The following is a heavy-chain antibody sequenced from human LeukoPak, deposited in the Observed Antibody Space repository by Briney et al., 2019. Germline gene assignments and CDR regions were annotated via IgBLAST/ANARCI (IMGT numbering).Heavy chain of an antibody. CDR1: GYRFTSYW. J-gene: IGHJ4*02. Sequence: GESLQISCKGSGYRFTSYWIGWVRQMPGKGLEWMGIIYPGDSDTRYSPSFQGQVTISADKSISTAYLQWSSLKASDTAMYYCARQSGYCSSTSCSFDYWGQGTLVTVSS. V-gene: IGHV5-51*01. CDR2: IYPGDSDT. D-gene: IGHD2-2*01. CDR3: ARQSGYCSSTSCSFDY.